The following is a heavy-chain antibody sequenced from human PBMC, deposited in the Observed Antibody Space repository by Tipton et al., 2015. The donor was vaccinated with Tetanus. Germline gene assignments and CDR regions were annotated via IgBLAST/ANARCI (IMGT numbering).Heavy chain of an antibody. Sequence: QSGAEVKKPGSSVKVSCKASGGTFDRYGFSWVRQAPGQGLEWMGGIIPSFGAANYAQQFLARITITADKSTRTVYMELSRLTSEDTATYYCARDRVAVAGTGWFDLWGQGTLVTVSS. CDR3: ARDRVAVAGTGWFDL. CDR2: IIPSFGAA. J-gene: IGHJ5*02. V-gene: IGHV1-69*06. D-gene: IGHD6-19*01. CDR1: GGTFDRYG.